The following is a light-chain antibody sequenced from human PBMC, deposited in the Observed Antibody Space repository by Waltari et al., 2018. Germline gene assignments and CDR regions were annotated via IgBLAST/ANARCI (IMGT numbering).Light chain of an antibody. J-gene: IGKJ2*01. CDR1: QRISTY. CDR3: QQSYMAPYI. CDR2: AAS. Sequence: DIQMTQSPPPLSASVGDRVTITCRASQRISTYLNWYQQKPGKAPKLLIYAASTLQTGVPSRFRGSGSGTDFTLTITGLQREDFATYHCQQSYMAPYIFGQGTKLEI. V-gene: IGKV1-39*01.